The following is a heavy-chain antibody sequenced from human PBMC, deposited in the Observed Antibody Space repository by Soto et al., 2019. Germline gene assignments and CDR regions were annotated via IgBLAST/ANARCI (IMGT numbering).Heavy chain of an antibody. CDR3: ARVRPTVTLYYYGMDV. Sequence: SETLSLTCTVSGGSISSGGYYWSWIRQHPGKDLEWIGYIYYSGSTYYNPSLKSRITISVDTSKNQFSLKLSSVTAADTAVYYCARVRPTVTLYYYGMDVWGQGTTVTVSS. D-gene: IGHD4-17*01. J-gene: IGHJ6*02. CDR1: GGSISSGGYY. CDR2: IYYSGST. V-gene: IGHV4-31*03.